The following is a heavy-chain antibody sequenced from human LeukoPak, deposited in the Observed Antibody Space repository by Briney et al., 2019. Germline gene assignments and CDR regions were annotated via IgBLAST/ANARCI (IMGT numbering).Heavy chain of an antibody. D-gene: IGHD6-13*01. CDR1: GYSISSGYY. Sequence: SETLSLTCTVSGYSISSGYYWGWIRQPPGKGLEWIGSIYHSGSTYYNPSLKSRVTISVDTSKNQFSLKLSSVTAADTAVYYCTRGAAETFYYYYYYMDVWGKGTTVTVSS. V-gene: IGHV4-38-2*02. CDR2: IYHSGST. CDR3: TRGAAETFYYYYYYMDV. J-gene: IGHJ6*03.